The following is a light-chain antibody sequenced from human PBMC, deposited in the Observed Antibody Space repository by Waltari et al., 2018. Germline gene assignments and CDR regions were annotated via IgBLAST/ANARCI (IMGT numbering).Light chain of an antibody. Sequence: QSGLTQPPSVSGAPGQRVTISCTGCSSNIGAGYDVHWYQKLPGTAPKPLICGNKNRPPGVPDRFSGSKSGTSASLASTGLQAEDEADYYCQSYDSGLSGSVFGGGTKLTVL. J-gene: IGLJ2*01. V-gene: IGLV1-40*01. CDR1: SSNIGAGYD. CDR3: QSYDSGLSGSV. CDR2: GNK.